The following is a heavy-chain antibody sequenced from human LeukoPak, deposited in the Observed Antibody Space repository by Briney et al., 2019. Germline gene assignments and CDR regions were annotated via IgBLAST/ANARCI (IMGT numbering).Heavy chain of an antibody. Sequence: GGSLRLSCTASQFTFSSYWMNWVRQAPAQGLERVANINQDGREKNYVHSVKGRFTISRDNAKDSLYLQMNSLRAGDTAVYYCARYASPLEGMDVWGQGTTVTVSS. V-gene: IGHV3-7*04. CDR3: ARYASPLEGMDV. J-gene: IGHJ6*02. CDR2: INQDGREK. CDR1: QFTFSSYW.